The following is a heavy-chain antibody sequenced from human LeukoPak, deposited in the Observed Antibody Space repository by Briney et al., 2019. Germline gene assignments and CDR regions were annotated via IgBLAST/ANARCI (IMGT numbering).Heavy chain of an antibody. D-gene: IGHD5-12*01. CDR3: ARGPLGYSGYDQGSFDY. CDR2: ISSTSSYT. CDR1: GFIFSDYY. V-gene: IGHV3-11*06. Sequence: GGSLRLSCAASGFIFSDYYMSRIRQVPGKGLEWVSYISSTSSYTNYADSVKGRFTISRDNAKNSLYLQMNSLRAEDTAVYYCARGPLGYSGYDQGSFDYWGQGTLVTVSS. J-gene: IGHJ4*02.